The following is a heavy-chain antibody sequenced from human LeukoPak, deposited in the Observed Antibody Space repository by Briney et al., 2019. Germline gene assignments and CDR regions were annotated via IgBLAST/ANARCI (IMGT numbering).Heavy chain of an antibody. CDR2: INKNGGET. Sequence: GGSLRLSCAASGFTFSSYVMSWGRQTPGKGLEWVSTINKNGGETYYADSVKGRFTISRDNSRNTLYLQMNSLRAEDTAVYYCAKDHDHENQWFDPWGQGTLVTVSS. CDR1: GFTFSSYV. D-gene: IGHD2/OR15-2a*01. V-gene: IGHV3-23*01. CDR3: AKDHDHENQWFDP. J-gene: IGHJ5*02.